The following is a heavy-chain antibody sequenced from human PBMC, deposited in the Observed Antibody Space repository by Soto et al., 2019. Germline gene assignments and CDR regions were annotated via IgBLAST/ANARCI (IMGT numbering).Heavy chain of an antibody. V-gene: IGHV3-7*01. D-gene: IGHD6-13*01. CDR2: IKQDGSEK. J-gene: IGHJ1*01. Sequence: GGSLRLSCAASGFTFSSYWMSWVRQAPGKGLEWVANIKQDGSEKYYVDSVKGRFTISRDNAKNSLYLQMNSLRAEDTAVDYCARDESYGAAADPAEYFQHWGQGTLVTVSS. CDR3: ARDESYGAAADPAEYFQH. CDR1: GFTFSSYW.